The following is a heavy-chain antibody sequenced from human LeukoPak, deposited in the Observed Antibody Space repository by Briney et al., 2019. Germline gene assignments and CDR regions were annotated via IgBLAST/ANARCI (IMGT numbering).Heavy chain of an antibody. CDR2: ISNNGGSS. Sequence: AGGSLRLSCSASGFTFSAYAMYWVRQAPGKGLEYVSGISNNGGSSFYADSVTGRFTISRDNSKNTLYLQMSSLRAEDTAVYYCVKITSVTGGDCWGQGTRLTVSS. D-gene: IGHD1-1*01. J-gene: IGHJ4*02. V-gene: IGHV3-64D*09. CDR3: VKITSVTGGDC. CDR1: GFTFSAYA.